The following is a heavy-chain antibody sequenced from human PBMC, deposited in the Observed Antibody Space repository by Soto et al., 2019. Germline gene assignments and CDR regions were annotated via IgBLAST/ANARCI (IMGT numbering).Heavy chain of an antibody. CDR2: ISGSGGST. J-gene: IGHJ4*02. Sequence: GGSPRLSCAASGFTFSSYAMSWVRQAPGKGLEWVSAISGSGGSTYYADSVKGRFTISRDNSKNTLYLQMNSLRAEDTAVYYCAKGGRLGELSFPLQYYFDYWGQGTLVTVSS. CDR1: GFTFSSYA. CDR3: AKGGRLGELSFPLQYYFDY. V-gene: IGHV3-23*01. D-gene: IGHD3-16*02.